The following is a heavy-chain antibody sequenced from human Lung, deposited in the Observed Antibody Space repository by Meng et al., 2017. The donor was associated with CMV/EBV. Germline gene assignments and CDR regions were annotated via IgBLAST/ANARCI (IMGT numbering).Heavy chain of an antibody. CDR3: ARPRYDTSHYPVYYYYGMDV. Sequence: SXVASGFTLVRYHMHWVRQAPGKGLEWVAFIWYDGGNKFYADSVKGRFTISRDNSKNTSYLQMNNVGADDAAIYFCARPRYDTSHYPVYYYYGMDVWXLGTXVTVSS. CDR2: IWYDGGNK. V-gene: IGHV3-33*01. CDR1: GFTLVRYH. D-gene: IGHD3-22*01. J-gene: IGHJ6*02.